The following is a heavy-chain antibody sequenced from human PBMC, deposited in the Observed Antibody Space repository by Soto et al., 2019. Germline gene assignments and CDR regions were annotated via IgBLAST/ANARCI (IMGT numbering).Heavy chain of an antibody. D-gene: IGHD1-1*01. CDR3: ARGVDAGVDV. CDR1: GYTFTSYD. J-gene: IGHJ6*02. V-gene: IGHV1-8*01. Sequence: QVQLVQSGAEVTKPGASVKVSCKASGYTFTSYDINWVRQATGQGLEWMGWMSPNSGATGYAQKFQGRVTMTRDTSISTAHMELSNLRSDDTAIYYCARGVDAGVDVWGQGTTVTVSS. CDR2: MSPNSGAT.